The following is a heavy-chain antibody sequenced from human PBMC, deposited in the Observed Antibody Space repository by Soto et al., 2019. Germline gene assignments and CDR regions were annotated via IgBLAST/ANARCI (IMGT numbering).Heavy chain of an antibody. D-gene: IGHD5-12*01. CDR1: GFTFDNYA. Sequence: EVQLVESGGGLVQPGRSLRLYCATSGFTFDNYAMHWVRQGPGKGLVWVSGINWNSVTFDYADSVKGRFTISRDNAKNSLYLQMDSLRPEDTGFYYCARDHDEDFGYDLDYFDFWGRGTLVTVSS. CDR2: INWNSVTF. J-gene: IGHJ4*02. CDR3: ARDHDEDFGYDLDYFDF. V-gene: IGHV3-9*01.